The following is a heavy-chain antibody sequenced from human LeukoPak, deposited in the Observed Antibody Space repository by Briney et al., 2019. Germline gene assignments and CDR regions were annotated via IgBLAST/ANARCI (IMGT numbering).Heavy chain of an antibody. D-gene: IGHD2-15*01. J-gene: IGHJ4*02. CDR3: AKGDCSSGSCYFDY. V-gene: IGHV3-23*01. CDR1: GFTLSNHP. CDR2: LSDTVDST. Sequence: PGGSLRLSCAASGFTLSNHPMYWVRHAPGKGLEWVSSLSDTVDSTHYADSVKGRFTISRDSARSALYLQMNSLRAKDTAVYYCAKGDCSSGSCYFDYWGQGSQVTVSS.